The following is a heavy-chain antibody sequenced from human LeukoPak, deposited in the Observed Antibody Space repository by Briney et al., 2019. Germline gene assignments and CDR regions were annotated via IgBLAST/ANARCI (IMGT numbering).Heavy chain of an antibody. D-gene: IGHD3-9*01. CDR1: GFTLSSYA. CDR2: ISYDGSNK. Sequence: GGSLRLSCAASGFTLSSYAMHWVRQAPGKGLEWVAVISYDGSNKYYADSVKGRFTISRDNSKNTLYLQMNSLRAEDTAVYYCARDRRRYFDWLLYYWGQGTLVTVSS. J-gene: IGHJ4*02. V-gene: IGHV3-30-3*01. CDR3: ARDRRRYFDWLLYY.